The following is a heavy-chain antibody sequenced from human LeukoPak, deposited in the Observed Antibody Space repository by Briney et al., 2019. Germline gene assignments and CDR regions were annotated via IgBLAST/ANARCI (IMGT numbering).Heavy chain of an antibody. J-gene: IGHJ3*02. Sequence: SETLSLTCTVSGYSISSGYYWGWIRQPPGKGLEWIGSIYHSGSTYYNPSLKSRVTISVDTSKNQFSLKLSSVTAADTAVYYCARDGRFGEFDAFDIWGQGTMVTVSS. CDR2: IYHSGST. CDR3: ARDGRFGEFDAFDI. V-gene: IGHV4-38-2*02. D-gene: IGHD3-10*01. CDR1: GYSISSGYY.